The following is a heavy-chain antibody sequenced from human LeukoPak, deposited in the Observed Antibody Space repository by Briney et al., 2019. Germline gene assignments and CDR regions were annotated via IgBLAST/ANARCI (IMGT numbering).Heavy chain of an antibody. CDR1: GGSFSGYY. D-gene: IGHD2-2*03. Sequence: SQTLSLTCAVYGGSFSGYYWSWIRQPPGKGLEWIGEINHSGSTNYNPSLKSRVTISVDTSKNQFSLKLSSVTAADTAVYYCASSMDIVVVPAVPIGYWGQGTLVTVSS. V-gene: IGHV4-34*01. CDR3: ASSMDIVVVPAVPIGY. CDR2: INHSGST. J-gene: IGHJ4*02.